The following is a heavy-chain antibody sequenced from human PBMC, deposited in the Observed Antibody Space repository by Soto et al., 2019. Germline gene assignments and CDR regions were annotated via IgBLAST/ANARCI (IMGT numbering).Heavy chain of an antibody. CDR2: ISAYNGNT. CDR3: ARAEIILSSWWPEGSTGGMDV. D-gene: IGHD6-13*01. J-gene: IGHJ6*02. Sequence: ASVKVSCKASGYTFTSYGISWVRQAPGQGLEWMGWISAYNGNTNYAQKFQGRVTMTTDKSTSTAYMELRSLRSEDTAVYYCARAEIILSSWWPEGSTGGMDVWGQGTTVTVSS. CDR1: GYTFTSYG. V-gene: IGHV1-18*01.